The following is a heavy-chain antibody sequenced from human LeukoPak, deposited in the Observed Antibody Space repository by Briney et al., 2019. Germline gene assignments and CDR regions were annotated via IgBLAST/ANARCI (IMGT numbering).Heavy chain of an antibody. D-gene: IGHD3-9*01. CDR2: IRYDGSNK. Sequence: GGSLRLSCAASGFTFSSYGMHWVRQAPGKGLEWVAFIRYDGSNKYYADSVKGRFTISRGNSKNTLYLQMNSLRAEDTAVYYCAKEIYFDWSLIDYWGQGTLVTVSS. J-gene: IGHJ4*02. CDR3: AKEIYFDWSLIDY. V-gene: IGHV3-30*02. CDR1: GFTFSSYG.